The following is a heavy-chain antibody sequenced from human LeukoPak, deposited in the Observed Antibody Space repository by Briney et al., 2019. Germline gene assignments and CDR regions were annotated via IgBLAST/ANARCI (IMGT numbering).Heavy chain of an antibody. CDR1: AFTFSSYE. CDR3: ARLGVRGVIGSGY. V-gene: IGHV3-48*03. Sequence: GGSLRLSCAADAFTFSSYEMNWVRQAPGKGLEWVSYISSSGSTIYYADCVKGRFTISRDNAKNSLYLQMNSLRAEDTAVYYCARLGVRGVIGSGYWGQGTLVTVSS. CDR2: ISSSGSTI. J-gene: IGHJ4*02. D-gene: IGHD3-10*01.